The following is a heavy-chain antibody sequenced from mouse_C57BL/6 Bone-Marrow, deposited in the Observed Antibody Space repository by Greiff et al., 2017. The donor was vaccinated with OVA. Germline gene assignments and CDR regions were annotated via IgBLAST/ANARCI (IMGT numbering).Heavy chain of an antibody. CDR1: GYTFTDYE. CDR3: TRRETGPFFAY. J-gene: IGHJ3*01. Sequence: VQLQQSGAELVRPGASVTLSCKASGYTFTDYEMHWVKQTPVHGLEWIGALDPETGGTAYNQKFKGKAILTADKSSSTAYMELRSLTSEDSAVYYCTRRETGPFFAYWGQGTLVTVSA. D-gene: IGHD4-1*01. V-gene: IGHV1-15*01. CDR2: LDPETGGT.